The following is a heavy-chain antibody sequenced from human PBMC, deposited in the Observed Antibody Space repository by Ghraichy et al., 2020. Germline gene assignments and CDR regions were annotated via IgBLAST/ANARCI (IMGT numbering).Heavy chain of an antibody. D-gene: IGHD5-24*01. J-gene: IGHJ6*03. CDR1: GGSFSGYY. CDR2: INHSGST. Sequence: SETLSLTCAVYGGSFSGYYWSWIRQPPGKGLEWIGEINHSGSTNYNPSLKSRVTISVDTSKNQFSLKLSSVTAADTAVYYCARGRNKRRDGYNYATSKSYYYMDVWGKGTTVTVSS. CDR3: ARGRNKRRDGYNYATSKSYYYMDV. V-gene: IGHV4-34*01.